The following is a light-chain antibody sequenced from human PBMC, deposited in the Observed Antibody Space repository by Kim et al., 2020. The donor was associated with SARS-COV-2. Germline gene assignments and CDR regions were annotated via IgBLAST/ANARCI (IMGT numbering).Light chain of an antibody. CDR1: QDIANS. Sequence: ASVGDRVTITCRASQDIANSLAWYQQKPGTVPKVLIYGASTLQSGVQSRFSGSGSGTEFTLTIGSLQTEDVATYYCQKYNSAPWTFGPGTKVDIK. CDR2: GAS. J-gene: IGKJ1*01. CDR3: QKYNSAPWT. V-gene: IGKV1-27*01.